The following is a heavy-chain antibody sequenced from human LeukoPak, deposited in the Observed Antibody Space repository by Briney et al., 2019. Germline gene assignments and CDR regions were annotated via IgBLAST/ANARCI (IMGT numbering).Heavy chain of an antibody. Sequence: GGSLRLSCAASGFTFSSYEMNWVRQAPGKGLEWVSYISSSGSTIYYADSVKGRFTISRDNAKNSLYLQMNSLRAEDTAVYYCARQEQLGPGFDYWGQGTLVTVSS. CDR3: ARQEQLGPGFDY. CDR2: ISSSGSTI. V-gene: IGHV3-48*03. D-gene: IGHD6-13*01. CDR1: GFTFSSYE. J-gene: IGHJ4*02.